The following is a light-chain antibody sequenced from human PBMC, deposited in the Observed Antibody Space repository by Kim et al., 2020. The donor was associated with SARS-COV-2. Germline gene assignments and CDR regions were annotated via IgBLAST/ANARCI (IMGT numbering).Light chain of an antibody. V-gene: IGKV1-27*01. Sequence: GSVGGTGPITCRASQGISNYLTWYQQKPGKVPKLLIYATSVLQSGVPSRFSGSGSGTDFTLTISSLQPEDVATYYCQKYNSSPFTFGGGTKVDIK. CDR3: QKYNSSPFT. J-gene: IGKJ4*01. CDR2: ATS. CDR1: QGISNY.